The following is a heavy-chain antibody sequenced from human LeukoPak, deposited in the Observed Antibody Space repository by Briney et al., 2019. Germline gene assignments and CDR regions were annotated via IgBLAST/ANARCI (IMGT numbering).Heavy chain of an antibody. D-gene: IGHD1-1*01. CDR1: GGIFDNYG. J-gene: IGHJ6*03. CDR3: ATTKGGIIELWKRFHFYYMDV. Sequence: SVNVSCKASGGIFDNYGISWVRQAPGQGLEWMGGIIPLFGTTNYAQKFQGRVTITTDESTSTAYMELSSLRSDDTAFYYCATTKGGIIELWKRFHFYYMDVWGKGTTVTVSS. CDR2: IIPLFGTT. V-gene: IGHV1-69*05.